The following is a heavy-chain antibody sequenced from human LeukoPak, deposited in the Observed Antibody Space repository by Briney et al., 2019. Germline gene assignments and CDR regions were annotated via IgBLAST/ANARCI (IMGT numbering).Heavy chain of an antibody. Sequence: GRPLRLSCAASGFTFSSFAMHWVRQAPGKGLEWVAVISYDGNYKYYGDSVKGRFTISRDNSKNTLYLQMNSLRPEDTTVYYCAKRKVKWELDYWGQGTLVTVSS. J-gene: IGHJ4*02. CDR2: ISYDGNYK. V-gene: IGHV3-30*18. CDR3: AKRKVKWELDY. D-gene: IGHD1-26*01. CDR1: GFTFSSFA.